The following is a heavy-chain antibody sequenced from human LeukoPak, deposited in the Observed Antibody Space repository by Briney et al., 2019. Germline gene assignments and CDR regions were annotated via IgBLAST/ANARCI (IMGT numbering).Heavy chain of an antibody. J-gene: IGHJ4*02. CDR3: ARGPSWGWNFDC. CDR2: IYYSGST. D-gene: IGHD3-16*01. V-gene: IGHV4-39*01. CDR1: GGSISSSSYY. Sequence: SETLSLTCTVPGGSISSSSYYWGWIRLPPGKGLEWIGNIYYSGSTYYNPSLKSRVTISVDTSKNQFSLKLSSVTAADTAVYYCARGPSWGWNFDCWGQGTLVTVSS.